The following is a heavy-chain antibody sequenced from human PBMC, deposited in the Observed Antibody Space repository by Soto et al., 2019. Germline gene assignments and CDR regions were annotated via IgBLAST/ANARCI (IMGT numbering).Heavy chain of an antibody. CDR3: ARADPGDFDWLLSPHEYFDY. CDR1: GGSISSGVYY. Sequence: PSETLSLTCTVSGGSISSGVYYWSWIRQHPGKGLEWIGYIYYSGSTYYNPSLKSRVTISVDTSKNQFSLKLSSVTAADTAVYYCARADPGDFDWLLSPHEYFDYWGQGTLVTVS. J-gene: IGHJ4*02. D-gene: IGHD3-9*01. CDR2: IYYSGST. V-gene: IGHV4-31*03.